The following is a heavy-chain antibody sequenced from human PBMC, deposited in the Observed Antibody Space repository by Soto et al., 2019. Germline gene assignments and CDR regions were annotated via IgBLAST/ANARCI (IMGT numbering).Heavy chain of an antibody. J-gene: IGHJ6*02. CDR3: AKSTGGTANGMDV. D-gene: IGHD2-8*02. V-gene: IGHV3-9*01. Sequence: EVQLVESGGGLVQPGRSLRLSCGASGFTFDEYGMHWVRQAPGNVLEWVSGISWNSGTIGYADSVKGRFTISRDNAKNSLYMQMSSLRAEDTALYYCAKSTGGTANGMDVWGQGTTVTVSS. CDR1: GFTFDEYG. CDR2: ISWNSGTI.